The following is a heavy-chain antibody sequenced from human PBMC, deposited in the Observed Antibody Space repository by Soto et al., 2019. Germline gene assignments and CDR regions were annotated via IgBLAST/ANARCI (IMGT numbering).Heavy chain of an antibody. Sequence: PGDSLKISCKGSGYSFTSYWISWVRQMPGKGLEWMGRIDPSDSYTNYSPSFQGHVTISADQSISTAYLQWSSLKASDTAMYYCARIQAPLAEPGAQYGMDAWGKGPTVTAS. CDR1: GYSFTSYW. CDR2: IDPSDSYT. CDR3: ARIQAPLAEPGAQYGMDA. J-gene: IGHJ6*04. D-gene: IGHD1-1*01. V-gene: IGHV5-10-1*01.